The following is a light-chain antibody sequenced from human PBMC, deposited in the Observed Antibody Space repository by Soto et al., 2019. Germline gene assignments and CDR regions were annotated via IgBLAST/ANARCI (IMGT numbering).Light chain of an antibody. CDR2: GNT. J-gene: IGLJ2*01. CDR1: SSDIGAGYD. CDR3: QSYDGSVV. V-gene: IGLV1-40*01. Sequence: QLVLTQPPSVSGAPGQRVTVSCTGSSSDIGAGYDVHWYQQVPGTAPKLLIYGNTNRPSGVPDRFSGSKSGTSASLAISGLQPEDEADYYCQSYDGSVVFGGGTKLTVL.